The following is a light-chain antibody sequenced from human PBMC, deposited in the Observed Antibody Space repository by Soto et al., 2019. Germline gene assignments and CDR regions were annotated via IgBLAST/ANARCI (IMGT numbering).Light chain of an antibody. CDR1: RSDVGSYNL. Sequence: QSVLTRPASVSGSPGQSITISCTGTRSDVGSYNLVSWYQQYPGKAPKLMIYAATKRPSGVSNRFSGSKSGITASLTISGLQAEDEADYYCCSYAGSDTFGVFGTGTKVTVL. CDR3: CSYAGSDTFGV. V-gene: IGLV2-23*02. J-gene: IGLJ1*01. CDR2: AAT.